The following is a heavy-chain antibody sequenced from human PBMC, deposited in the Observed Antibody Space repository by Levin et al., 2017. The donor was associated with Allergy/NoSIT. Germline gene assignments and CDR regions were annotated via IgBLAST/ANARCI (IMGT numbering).Heavy chain of an antibody. D-gene: IGHD3-16*01. CDR2: INPNSGGT. V-gene: IGHV1-2*02. J-gene: IGHJ6*02. CDR1: GYTFTDYY. Sequence: GESLKISCKASGYTFTDYYMHWVRQAPGQGLEWMGWINPNSGGTNSAQKFQGRVTMTRDKSIGTAYMELSRLRSDDTAVYYCARSWLFGPYYYGMDVWGQGTTVTVSS. CDR3: ARSWLFGPYYYGMDV.